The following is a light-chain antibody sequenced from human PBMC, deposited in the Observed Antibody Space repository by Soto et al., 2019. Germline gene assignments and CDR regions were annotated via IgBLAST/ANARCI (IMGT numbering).Light chain of an antibody. CDR3: KQYGTSPQT. V-gene: IGKV3D-20*01. CDR1: QSVNNNY. CDR2: DAS. Sequence: EIVLTQSPATLSLSPGERATLSCGASQSVNNNYLAWYQQKPGLAPRLLIYDASSRATGIPDRFSGSGSGTDFTLTSSRLEPEDFAVYSCKQYGTSPQTFGQGTKVEIK. J-gene: IGKJ1*01.